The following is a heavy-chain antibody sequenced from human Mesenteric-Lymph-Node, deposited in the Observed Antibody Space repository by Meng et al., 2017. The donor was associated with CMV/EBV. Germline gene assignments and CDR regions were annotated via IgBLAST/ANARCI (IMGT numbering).Heavy chain of an antibody. V-gene: IGHV3-30*02. CDR1: GFTFSSYG. CDR2: IRYDGSNK. J-gene: IGHJ4*02. CDR3: AKDLNINRVVVVPAANY. Sequence: GESLKISCAASGFTFSSYGVHWVRQAPGKGLEWVAFIRYDGSNKYYADSVKGRFTISRDNSKNTLYLQMNSLRAEDTAVYYCAKDLNINRVVVVPAANYWGQGTLVTVSS. D-gene: IGHD2-2*01.